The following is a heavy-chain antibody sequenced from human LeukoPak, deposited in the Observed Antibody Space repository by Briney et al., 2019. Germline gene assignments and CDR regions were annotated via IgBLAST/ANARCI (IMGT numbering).Heavy chain of an antibody. CDR1: GGSISSGGYS. D-gene: IGHD3-22*01. J-gene: IGHJ4*02. CDR2: IYYSGST. V-gene: IGHV4-31*03. CDR3: ARVSSSGYYQYYFDY. Sequence: PSETLSLTCTVSGGSISSGGYSWSWIRQHPGKGLEWIGYIYYSGSTYYNPSLKSRVTISVDTSKNQFSLKLSSVTAADTAVYYCARVSSSGYYQYYFDYWGQGTLVTVSS.